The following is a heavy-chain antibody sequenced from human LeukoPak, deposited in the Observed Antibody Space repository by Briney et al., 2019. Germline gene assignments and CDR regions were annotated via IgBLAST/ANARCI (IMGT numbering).Heavy chain of an antibody. D-gene: IGHD1-1*01. J-gene: IGHJ4*02. CDR3: ARDQLGAVLYFDY. Sequence: GGSLRLSCAASGFTFSTYGMSWVRQAPGKGLEWVSAITGSGGSTYYADSVKGRFTISRDNSKNTLYLQINSLRVEDTAVYYCARDQLGAVLYFDYWGQGTLVTVSS. CDR2: ITGSGGST. CDR1: GFTFSTYG. V-gene: IGHV3-23*01.